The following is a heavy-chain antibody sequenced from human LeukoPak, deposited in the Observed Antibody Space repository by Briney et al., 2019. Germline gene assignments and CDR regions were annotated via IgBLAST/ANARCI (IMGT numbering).Heavy chain of an antibody. CDR2: MNPNSGNT. CDR3: ARASTIFGVVTSYGMDV. J-gene: IGHJ6*02. CDR1: GYTFTSYD. Sequence: GASVKVSCKASGYTFTSYDINWVRQATGQGLEWMGWMNPNSGNTGYAQKFQGRVTMTRNTSISTAYMELSSLRSEDTAVYYCARASTIFGVVTSYGMDVWGQGTTVTVSS. V-gene: IGHV1-8*01. D-gene: IGHD3-3*01.